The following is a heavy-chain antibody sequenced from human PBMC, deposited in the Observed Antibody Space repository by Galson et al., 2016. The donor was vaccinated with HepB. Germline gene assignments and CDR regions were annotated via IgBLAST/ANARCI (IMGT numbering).Heavy chain of an antibody. J-gene: IGHJ5*02. CDR1: GFTFDDYA. CDR2: ISCNSGNT. Sequence: SLRLSCAASGFTFDDYAMHWVRQAPGKGLEWVSGISCNSGNTGYADSVKGRFTISRDNAKDSLYLQMNSLRTEDTALYYCAKAAQYCSSNSGRNWFDPWGLGTVVTVSS. D-gene: IGHD2-2*01. V-gene: IGHV3-9*01. CDR3: AKAAQYCSSNSGRNWFDP.